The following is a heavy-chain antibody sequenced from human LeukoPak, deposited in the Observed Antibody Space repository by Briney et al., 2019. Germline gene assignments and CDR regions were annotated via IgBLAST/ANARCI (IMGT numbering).Heavy chain of an antibody. CDR2: IYRSGST. CDR3: ATLTGGDDAFDI. CDR1: GYSISSGYY. Sequence: SETLSLTCTVSGYSISSGYYWGWIRQPPGKGLEWIGSIYRSGSTYYNPSLKSRVTISVLTSKNRFSLKLSSVTAADTAVYYCATLTGGDDAFDIWGQGTMVTVSS. J-gene: IGHJ3*02. V-gene: IGHV4-38-2*02. D-gene: IGHD4-23*01.